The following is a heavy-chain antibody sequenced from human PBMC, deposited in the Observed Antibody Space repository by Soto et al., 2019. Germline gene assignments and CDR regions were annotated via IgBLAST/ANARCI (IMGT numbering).Heavy chain of an antibody. Sequence: SETLSLTCPFSSDYISSYYWSWIRQPPGKRLEWIGYISYSGSTDYNPSLKSRVTISGDTSKNQFSLKVSSVTAADTAVYYCARGTSWQLPFDYWGQGTLVTVSA. CDR1: SDYISSYY. CDR2: ISYSGST. J-gene: IGHJ4*02. D-gene: IGHD6-13*01. CDR3: ARGTSWQLPFDY. V-gene: IGHV4-59*01.